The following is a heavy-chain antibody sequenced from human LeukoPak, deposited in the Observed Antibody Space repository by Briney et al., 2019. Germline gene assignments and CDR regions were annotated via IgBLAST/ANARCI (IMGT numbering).Heavy chain of an antibody. J-gene: IGHJ4*02. D-gene: IGHD1-26*01. Sequence: PSETLSLTCGVSGGSISGTNWWSWVRRPPGQGLEWIGEISLAGQTNFNPSLNGRVTMSLDKSSNQLSLHLTSVTAADTATYFCSRESGPFCPLGYWGQGTLVIVSS. V-gene: IGHV4/OR15-8*02. CDR2: ISLAGQT. CDR3: SRESGPFCPLGY. CDR1: GGSISGTNW.